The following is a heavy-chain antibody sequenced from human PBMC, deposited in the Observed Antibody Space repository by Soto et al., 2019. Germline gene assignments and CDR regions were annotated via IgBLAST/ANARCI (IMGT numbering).Heavy chain of an antibody. CDR2: IYHGGST. Sequence: PSETLSLTCTVSGFNISSDYWSWIRQPPGKGLEWIGNIYHGGSTYYNASLKSRVTISLDRSKNQFSLKLSSVTAADTAVYYCGRGDYANAFDIWGQGTMVTVSS. J-gene: IGHJ3*02. V-gene: IGHV4-59*12. CDR3: GRGDYANAFDI. D-gene: IGHD4-17*01. CDR1: GFNISSDY.